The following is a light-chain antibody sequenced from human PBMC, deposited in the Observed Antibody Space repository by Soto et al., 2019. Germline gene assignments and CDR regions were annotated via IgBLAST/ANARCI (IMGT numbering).Light chain of an antibody. J-gene: IGLJ3*02. Sequence: QTVVTQEPSFSVSPGRTVTLTCGLSSGSVSTSYYPRWYQQTPGQAPRTLIYNTNTRSSGVPDRFSGSILGNKAALTITGAQADDESDYYCVLYMGSGISVFGGGTKVTAL. V-gene: IGLV8-61*01. CDR2: NTN. CDR1: SGSVSTSYY. CDR3: VLYMGSGISV.